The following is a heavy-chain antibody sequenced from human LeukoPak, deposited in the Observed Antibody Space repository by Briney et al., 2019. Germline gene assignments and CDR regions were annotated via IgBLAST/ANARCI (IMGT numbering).Heavy chain of an antibody. CDR1: GGTFSSYA. J-gene: IGHJ4*02. CDR2: IFPIFGTA. Sequence: GASVKVSCKASGGTFSSYAISWVRQAPGQGLEWMGGIFPIFGTANYAQKFQGRVTITADESTSTAYMELSSLRSEDTAVYYCARGAYYYDSSGYYWGQGTLVTVSS. V-gene: IGHV1-69*01. D-gene: IGHD3-22*01. CDR3: ARGAYYYDSSGYY.